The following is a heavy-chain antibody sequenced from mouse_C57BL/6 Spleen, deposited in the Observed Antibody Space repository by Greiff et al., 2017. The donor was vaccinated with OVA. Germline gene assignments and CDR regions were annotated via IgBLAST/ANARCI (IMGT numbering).Heavy chain of an antibody. V-gene: IGHV1-64*01. CDR3: ARSPLYYFDD. Sequence: QVQLQQPGAELVKPGASVKLSCKASGYTFTSYWMHWVKQRPGQGLEWIGMIHPNSGSTNYNEKFKSKATLTVDKSSSTAYMQLSSLTAEDSAVYYCARSPLYYFDDWGQGTTLTVSS. CDR1: GYTFTSYW. J-gene: IGHJ2*01. CDR2: IHPNSGST.